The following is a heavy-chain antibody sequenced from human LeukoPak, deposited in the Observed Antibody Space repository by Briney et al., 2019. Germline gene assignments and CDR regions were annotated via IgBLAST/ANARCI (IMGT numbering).Heavy chain of an antibody. V-gene: IGHV4-59*08. J-gene: IGHJ6*02. CDR3: ARQSRGYSYGYPPLSMDV. CDR2: IYYSGST. D-gene: IGHD5-18*01. CDR1: GGSISSYY. Sequence: PSETLSLTCTVSGGSISSYYWSWIRQPPGKGLEWIGYIYYSGSTNYNPSLRSRVTISVDTSKNQFSLKLSSVTAADTAVYYCARQSRGYSYGYPPLSMDVWGQGTTVTVSS.